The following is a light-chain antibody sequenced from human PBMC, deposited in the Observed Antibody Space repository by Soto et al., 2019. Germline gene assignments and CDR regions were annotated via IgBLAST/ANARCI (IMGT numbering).Light chain of an antibody. Sequence: QSVLTQPASVSGSPGQSITISCTGTSSDVGGYNYVSWYQQHPGKAPKLMIYEVSHRPSGVSNRFSGSKSGNTASLTISGLQAEDEADYYCSSYTSSSTPYVFGPGTKLTVL. CDR3: SSYTSSSTPYV. CDR1: SSDVGGYNY. V-gene: IGLV2-14*01. J-gene: IGLJ1*01. CDR2: EVS.